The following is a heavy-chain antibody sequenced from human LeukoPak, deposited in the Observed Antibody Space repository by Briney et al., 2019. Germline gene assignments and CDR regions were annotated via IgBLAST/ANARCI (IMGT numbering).Heavy chain of an antibody. J-gene: IGHJ4*02. CDR3: ASSGRHIVVVTPYYFDY. CDR2: IRPDGRET. D-gene: IGHD2-21*02. Sequence: GGSLRLSCAASGFTFTNHWMHWVRQAPGKGLVWVSRIRPDGRETNHADSVKGRFTISRDNAKNALYLQMNSLRAEDTAVYYCASSGRHIVVVTPYYFDYWGQGTLVTVSS. V-gene: IGHV3-74*01. CDR1: GFTFTNHW.